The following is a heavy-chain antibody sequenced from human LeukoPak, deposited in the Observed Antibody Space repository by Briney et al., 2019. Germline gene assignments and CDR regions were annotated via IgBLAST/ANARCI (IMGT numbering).Heavy chain of an antibody. J-gene: IGHJ6*02. CDR2: IYYSGST. Sequence: SETLSLTCSVSGGSVSSSSYYWSWIRQPPGKGLEWIGYIYYSGSTNYNPSLKSRVTISVDTSKNQFSLKLSSVTAADTAVYYCARGGYGDYLYGMDVWGQGTTVTVSS. CDR1: GGSVSSSSYY. CDR3: ARGGYGDYLYGMDV. V-gene: IGHV4-61*01. D-gene: IGHD5-18*01.